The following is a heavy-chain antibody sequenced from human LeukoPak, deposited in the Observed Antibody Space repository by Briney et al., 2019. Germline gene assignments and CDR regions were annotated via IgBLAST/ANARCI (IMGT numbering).Heavy chain of an antibody. CDR3: ARPPGYDSDY. D-gene: IGHD5-12*01. CDR2: ISYDGSNK. J-gene: IGHJ4*02. Sequence: PAGGSLRLSCAASAFTFSSYAMSWVRQAPGKGLEWVAVISYDGSNKYYADSVKGRFTISRDNSKNTLYLQMNSLRAEDTAVYYRARPPGYDSDYWGQGTLVTVSS. V-gene: IGHV3-30*03. CDR1: AFTFSSYA.